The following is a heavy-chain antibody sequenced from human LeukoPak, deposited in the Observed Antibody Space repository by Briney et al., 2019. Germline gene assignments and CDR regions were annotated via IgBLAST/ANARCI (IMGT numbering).Heavy chain of an antibody. V-gene: IGHV4-39*02. CDR2: IYIDGIT. J-gene: IGHJ6*02. D-gene: IGHD1-26*01. Sequence: ASETLSLTCTVSGGSIRTDGSYWAWIRQPPGKGLEWIGSIYIDGITHYNSSLQSRVTLSIDTSKNHFSLRLTSVTAADTAVFYCARLFTRAWEYRYGMDVWGQGTAVTVTS. CDR1: GGSIRTDGSY. CDR3: ARLFTRAWEYRYGMDV.